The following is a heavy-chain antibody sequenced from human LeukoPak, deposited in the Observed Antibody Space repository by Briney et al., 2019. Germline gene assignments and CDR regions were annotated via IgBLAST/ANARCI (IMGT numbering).Heavy chain of an antibody. CDR2: IDTDGSVT. V-gene: IGHV3-74*01. J-gene: IGHJ4*02. D-gene: IGHD3-22*01. CDR1: GYTFSNYW. CDR3: SYDTTGPKDY. Sequence: PGGSLRLSCAASGYTFSNYWMHWVRQAPGKGLVWVSRIDTDGSVTTYADSVMGRFTISRDNAKNTLYLQMNSLRAEDTAVYYCSYDTTGPKDYWGQGTLVTVSS.